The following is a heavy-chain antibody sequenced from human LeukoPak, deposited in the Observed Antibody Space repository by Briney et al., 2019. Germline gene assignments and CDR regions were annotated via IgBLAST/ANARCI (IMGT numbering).Heavy chain of an antibody. Sequence: GGSLRLSCAASGFTFSNYWMHWVRQAPGKGLVWVSFINSDGGSTNYADSVKGRFTISRDNAKNTVYLQMTSLRAEDTAVYYCARDRHYCSSGHCYGDNWFDPWGQGTLVTVSS. CDR1: GFTFSNYW. CDR2: INSDGGST. CDR3: ARDRHYCSSGHCYGDNWFDP. D-gene: IGHD2-15*01. V-gene: IGHV3-74*01. J-gene: IGHJ5*02.